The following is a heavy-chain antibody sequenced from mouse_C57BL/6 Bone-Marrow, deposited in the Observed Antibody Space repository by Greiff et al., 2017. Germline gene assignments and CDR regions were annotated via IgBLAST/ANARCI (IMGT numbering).Heavy chain of an antibody. J-gene: IGHJ3*01. CDR3: ASTGVAY. CDR2: IDPSDSYT. D-gene: IGHD4-1*02. Sequence: QVQLQQPGAELVRPGTSVKLSCKASGYTFTSYWMHWVQQRPGQGLEWIGVIDPSDSYTNYNQKFKGKATLTVDTASSTAYMQLSSLTSEDSAVXYCASTGVAYWGQGTLVTVSA. V-gene: IGHV1-59*01. CDR1: GYTFTSYW.